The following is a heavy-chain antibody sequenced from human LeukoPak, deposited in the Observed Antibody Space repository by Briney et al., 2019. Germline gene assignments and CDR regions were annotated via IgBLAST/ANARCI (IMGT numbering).Heavy chain of an antibody. CDR1: GGSISGYY. CDR2: MYYSGSS. Sequence: SETLSLTCSVSGGSISGYYWSWIRQSPGKGLVWIGYMYYSGSSNYNPSLKSRVTISIDMSTNQFSLKLSSVTAADTALYYCARHFTHYYDSSGYPRDAFDVWGQGTMVTVSS. J-gene: IGHJ3*01. V-gene: IGHV4-59*08. D-gene: IGHD3-22*01. CDR3: ARHFTHYYDSSGYPRDAFDV.